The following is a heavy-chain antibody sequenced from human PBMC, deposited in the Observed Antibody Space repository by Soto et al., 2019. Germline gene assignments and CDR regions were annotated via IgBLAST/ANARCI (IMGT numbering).Heavy chain of an antibody. Sequence: PGGFLRLSCAASGFTFSSYGMHWVRQAPGKGLEWVAVIWYDGSNKYYADSVKGRFTISRDNSKNTLYLQMNSLRAEDTAVYYCARSYGSGSGGANWFDPWGQGTLVTVSS. CDR1: GFTFSSYG. CDR2: IWYDGSNK. CDR3: ARSYGSGSGGANWFDP. D-gene: IGHD3-10*01. V-gene: IGHV3-33*01. J-gene: IGHJ5*02.